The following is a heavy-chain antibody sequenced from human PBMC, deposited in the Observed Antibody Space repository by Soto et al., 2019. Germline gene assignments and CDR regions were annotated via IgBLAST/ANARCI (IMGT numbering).Heavy chain of an antibody. CDR2: INPSGGST. J-gene: IGHJ3*02. CDR1: GYTFTSYY. V-gene: IGHV1-46*01. CDR3: ARAQLGAAAGIYTFDI. D-gene: IGHD6-13*01. Sequence: ASVKVSCKASGYTFTSYYMHWVRQAPGQGLEWMGIINPSGGSTSYAQKFQGRVTMTRDTSTSTVYMELSSLRSEDTAVYYCARAQLGAAAGIYTFDIWGQGTMVTGSS.